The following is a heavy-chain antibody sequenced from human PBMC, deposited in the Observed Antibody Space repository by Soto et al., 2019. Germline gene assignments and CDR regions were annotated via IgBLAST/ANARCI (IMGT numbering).Heavy chain of an antibody. D-gene: IGHD6-19*01. CDR1: VFTFISYA. CDR3: AKDSSGWALLFDY. CDR2: ISGSGGST. J-gene: IGHJ4*02. V-gene: IGHV3-23*01. Sequence: GRSLRLSCASSVFTFISYAMSWVRQAPGKGLEWVSAISGSGGSTYYADSVKGRFTISRDNSKNTLYLQMNSLRAEDTAVYYCAKDSSGWALLFDYWGQGTLVTVS.